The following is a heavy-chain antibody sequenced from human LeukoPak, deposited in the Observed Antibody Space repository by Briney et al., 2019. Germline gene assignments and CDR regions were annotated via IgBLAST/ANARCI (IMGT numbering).Heavy chain of an antibody. V-gene: IGHV4-59*13. Sequence: PSETLSLTCNVSGGSIGSYYWSWLRQPPGKGLEWIAYIYYTGSTNYNPSLKRRVTMSVDTSENQFSLNLSSVTAADTAVYFCARVVDSGYEWRGYFDSWRQGRLVTVSS. J-gene: IGHJ4*02. D-gene: IGHD3-22*01. CDR3: ARVVDSGYEWRGYFDS. CDR1: GGSIGSYY. CDR2: IYYTGST.